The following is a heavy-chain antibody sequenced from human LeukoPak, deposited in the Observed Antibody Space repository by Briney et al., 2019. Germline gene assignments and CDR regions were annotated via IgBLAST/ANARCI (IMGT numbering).Heavy chain of an antibody. CDR1: GFTFSSYS. CDR2: ISSSSSII. V-gene: IGHV3-48*02. J-gene: IGHJ3*02. Sequence: GGSLRLSCEGSGFTFSSYSMNWVRQAPGKGLEWVSYISSSSSIIYHADSVKGRFTISRDNAKNSLYLQMNSLRDEDTAVFYCARGETRKDIWRQGTVVTVSS. D-gene: IGHD1-26*01. CDR3: ARGETRKDI.